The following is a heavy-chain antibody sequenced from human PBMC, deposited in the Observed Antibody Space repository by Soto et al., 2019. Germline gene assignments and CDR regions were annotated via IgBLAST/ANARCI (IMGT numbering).Heavy chain of an antibody. V-gene: IGHV4-39*01. Sequence: QLQLQESGPGLVKPSETLSLSCTVSGGSITSSFYWGWIRQPPGKGLEWIGSIYGTGNTYYNPSLXXRVAISADTSKNQFSLNLISVTAADTAVYDWRSSSRYSTDVWGQGATVTVSS. D-gene: IGHD6-13*01. CDR2: IYGTGNT. CDR1: GGSITSSFY. J-gene: IGHJ6*02. CDR3: RSSSRYSTDV.